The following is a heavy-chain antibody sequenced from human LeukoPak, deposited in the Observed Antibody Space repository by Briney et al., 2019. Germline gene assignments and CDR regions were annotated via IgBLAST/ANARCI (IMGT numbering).Heavy chain of an antibody. J-gene: IGHJ2*01. CDR3: ARELISTTWRGNRSYFDL. Sequence: PGGSLRLSCAASGFTVSSNYMSWVRQAPGKGLEWVAVIWYDGSNKYYADSVKGRFTISRDNPKKTLYLQMNSLRAEDTAVYYCARELISTTWRGNRSYFDLWGRGTLVTVSS. CDR2: IWYDGSNK. CDR1: GFTVSSNY. D-gene: IGHD1-1*01. V-gene: IGHV3-33*08.